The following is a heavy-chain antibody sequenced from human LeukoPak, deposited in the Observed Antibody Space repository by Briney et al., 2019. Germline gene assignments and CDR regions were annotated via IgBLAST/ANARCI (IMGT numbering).Heavy chain of an antibody. CDR2: IYYSGST. CDR1: GGSISTYY. CDR3: TRNYDSSGYTTFGY. D-gene: IGHD3-22*01. J-gene: IGHJ4*02. Sequence: SETLSLTCTVSGGSISTYYWSWIRQPPGKGLEWIGHIYYSGSTNYNPSLKSRVTIAVDQSKNHFSLKLSSVTAADTAVYYCTRNYDSSGYTTFGYWGRGTLVTVSS. V-gene: IGHV4-59*01.